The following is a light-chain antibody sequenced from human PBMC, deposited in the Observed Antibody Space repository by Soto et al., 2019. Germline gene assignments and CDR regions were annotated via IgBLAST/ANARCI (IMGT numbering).Light chain of an antibody. CDR3: QHYSGYPWT. J-gene: IGKJ1*01. CDR2: KAS. V-gene: IGKV1-5*03. CDR1: QSISSW. Sequence: DIQMTQSPSTLSASVGDRVTITCRASQSISSWLAWYQQKPGKAPKLLIYKASSLETGVPSRFSGSGSGTEFTLTISSLHADDCATYYCQHYSGYPWTFGQGTKVEIK.